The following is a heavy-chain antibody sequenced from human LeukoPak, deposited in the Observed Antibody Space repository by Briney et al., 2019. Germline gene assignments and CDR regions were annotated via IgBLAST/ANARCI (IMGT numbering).Heavy chain of an antibody. CDR1: GYTFTSYG. Sequence: ASVKVSCKASGYTFTSYGINWVRQATGQGLEWMGWMNPNSGNTGYAQKFQGRVTITRNTSISTAYMELSSLRSEDTAVYYCARLYYDSSGSYYPLPSDYYYYMDVWGKGTTVTVSS. CDR2: MNPNSGNT. V-gene: IGHV1-8*03. CDR3: ARLYYDSSGSYYPLPSDYYYYMDV. J-gene: IGHJ6*03. D-gene: IGHD3-22*01.